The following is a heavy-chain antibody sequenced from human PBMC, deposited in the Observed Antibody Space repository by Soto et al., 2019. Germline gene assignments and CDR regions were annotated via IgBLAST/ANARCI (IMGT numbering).Heavy chain of an antibody. CDR3: ANRLTILYHYDGMDV. V-gene: IGHV3-23*01. Sequence: GGSLRLSCAASGFTFSSYAMSWVRQAPGKGLEWVSAISGSGGSTYYADSVKGRFTIARDNSKNTLYLQMNSLTAEDTAVYYCANRLTILYHYDGMDVWGQGTTVTVSS. J-gene: IGHJ6*02. CDR1: GFTFSSYA. D-gene: IGHD3-3*01. CDR2: ISGSGGST.